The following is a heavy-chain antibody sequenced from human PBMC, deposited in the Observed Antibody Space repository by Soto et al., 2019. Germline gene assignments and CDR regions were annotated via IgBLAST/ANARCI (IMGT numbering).Heavy chain of an antibody. J-gene: IGHJ4*02. D-gene: IGHD4-17*01. V-gene: IGHV1-69*13. Sequence: ASVKVSCKASGGAFSSYAISLVRQAPGQGLEWMGGIIPIFGTANYAQKFQGRVTITADESTSTAYMELSSLRSEDTAVYYCARKNDYGDYVLDYWGQGTLVTVSS. CDR2: IIPIFGTA. CDR3: ARKNDYGDYVLDY. CDR1: GGAFSSYA.